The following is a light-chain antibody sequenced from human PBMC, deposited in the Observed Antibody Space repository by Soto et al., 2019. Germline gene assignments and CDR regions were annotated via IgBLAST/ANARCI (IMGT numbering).Light chain of an antibody. J-gene: IGKJ1*01. CDR1: QTISSW. CDR2: KAS. Sequence: DIQMTQSPSTLSASVGDRVTITCRASQTISSWLAWYQQKPGMAPKLLIYKASTLQSGVASRFSGSGSGTEFTLTISGLQPDDFASYYCQQYSRCSAFGQGTKVELK. V-gene: IGKV1-5*03. CDR3: QQYSRCSA.